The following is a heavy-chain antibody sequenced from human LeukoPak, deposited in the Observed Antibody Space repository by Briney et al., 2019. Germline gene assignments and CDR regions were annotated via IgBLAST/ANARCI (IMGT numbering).Heavy chain of an antibody. J-gene: IGHJ2*01. CDR2: IGTGGDT. CDR1: GFTFSSYD. CDR3: ASEPSSSPDWYDWYLDL. Sequence: GGSLRLSCAASGFTFSSYDMHWVRQAPGKGLEWVSGIGTGGDTYYPGSVKGRFTGSRENAKNSLDLQMNSLRAGDTAVYYCASEPSSSPDWYDWYLDLWGRGTLVTVSS. V-gene: IGHV3-13*01. D-gene: IGHD3-9*01.